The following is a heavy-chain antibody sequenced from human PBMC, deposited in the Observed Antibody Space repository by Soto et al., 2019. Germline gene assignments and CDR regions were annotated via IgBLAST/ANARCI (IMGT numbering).Heavy chain of an antibody. V-gene: IGHV3-7*05. CDR1: GFTFSSDW. J-gene: IGHJ3*02. D-gene: IGHD6-13*01. CDR2: IRKDGSKT. CDR3: ARVVSPVTSSLYFDVFDI. Sequence: EVRLVESGGGLVQPGGSLSLSCAASGFTFSSDWRTWVRQAPGKGLEWVANIRKDGSKTPYLVSVRGLFTNARDNAQSSLYPQMDSLGAEVTALYYCARVVSPVTSSLYFDVFDIWGQGTMVTVSS.